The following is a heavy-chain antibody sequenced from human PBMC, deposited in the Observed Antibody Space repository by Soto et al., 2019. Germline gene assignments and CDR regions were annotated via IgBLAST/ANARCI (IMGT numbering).Heavy chain of an antibody. CDR3: ARDLAAVASTWYFDY. D-gene: IGHD6-19*01. V-gene: IGHV1-69*01. J-gene: IGHJ4*02. Sequence: QVQLVQSGAEMKKPGSSVKVSCKASGGTFSSYAISWVRQAPGQGLEWMGGIIPIFGTANYAQKFQGRVTITADESTSTAYMELSSLRSEDTAVYYSARDLAAVASTWYFDYWGQGTLVTVSS. CDR1: GGTFSSYA. CDR2: IIPIFGTA.